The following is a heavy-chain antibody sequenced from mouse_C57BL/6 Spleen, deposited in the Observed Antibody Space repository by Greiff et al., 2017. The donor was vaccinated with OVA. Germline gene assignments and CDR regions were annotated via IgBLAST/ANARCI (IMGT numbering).Heavy chain of an antibody. Sequence: EVQLQESGGDLVKPGGSLKLSCAASGFTFSSYGMSWVRQTPDKRLEWVATISSGGSYTYYPDSVKGRFTISRDNAKNTLYLQMSSLKSEDTAMYYCARELGYYFDYWGQGTTLTVSS. D-gene: IGHD4-1*01. CDR2: ISSGGSYT. CDR1: GFTFSSYG. V-gene: IGHV5-6*01. J-gene: IGHJ2*01. CDR3: ARELGYYFDY.